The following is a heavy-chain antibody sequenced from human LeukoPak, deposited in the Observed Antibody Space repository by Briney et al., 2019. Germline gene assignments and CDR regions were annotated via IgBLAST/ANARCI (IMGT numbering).Heavy chain of an antibody. CDR1: GFTFSNHY. J-gene: IGHJ4*02. CDR2: ITSSDSGG. CDR3: ARDGDTTSKVDY. V-gene: IGHV3-11*01. D-gene: IGHD4-11*01. Sequence: PGGSLRLSCAASGFTFSNHYMSWIRQAPGKGLEWVSYITSSDSGGFYADSVKGRFTTSRDNAKHSLYLQMNSLRVEDTAVYYCARDGDTTSKVDYLGQGTLVTVSS.